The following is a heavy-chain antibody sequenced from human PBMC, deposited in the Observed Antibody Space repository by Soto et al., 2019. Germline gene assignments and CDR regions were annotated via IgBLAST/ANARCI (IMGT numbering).Heavy chain of an antibody. CDR3: LREFDP. Sequence: PSETQSLTCPVSGGTISSSSYYWGWIRQPPGKGLEWIGSIYYSGSTYYNPSLKSRVTISVDTSKNQFSLKLSSVTAADTAVYYCLREFDPWGQGTLVTVSS. CDR1: GGTISSSSYY. D-gene: IGHD3-16*01. CDR2: IYYSGST. J-gene: IGHJ5*02. V-gene: IGHV4-39*01.